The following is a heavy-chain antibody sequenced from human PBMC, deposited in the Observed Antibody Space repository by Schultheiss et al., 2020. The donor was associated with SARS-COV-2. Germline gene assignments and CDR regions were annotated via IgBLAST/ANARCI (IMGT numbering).Heavy chain of an antibody. CDR3: ARGTQGRIVVVPALLYRGRYYMDV. CDR2: IYYSGST. J-gene: IGHJ6*03. V-gene: IGHV4-31*03. CDR1: GGSISSGGYY. D-gene: IGHD2-2*01. Sequence: SQTLSLTCTVSGGSISSGGYYWSWIRQHPGKGLEWIGYIYYSGSTNYNPSLKSRVTISVDTSKNQFSLKLSSLTAADTAVYYCARGTQGRIVVVPALLYRGRYYMDVWGKGTTVTVSS.